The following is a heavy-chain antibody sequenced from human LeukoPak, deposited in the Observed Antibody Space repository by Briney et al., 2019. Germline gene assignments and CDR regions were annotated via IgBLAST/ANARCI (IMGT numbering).Heavy chain of an antibody. J-gene: IGHJ3*02. D-gene: IGHD3-22*01. CDR2: INPNSGGT. Sequence: ASVKVSCKASGYTFTGYYMHWVRQAPGQGLEWMGWINPNSGGTNYAQKFQGRVTMTRDTSISTAYMELSSLRSEDTAVYYCVTTNYDSSGYYYNAFDIWGQGTMVTVSS. V-gene: IGHV1-2*02. CDR1: GYTFTGYY. CDR3: VTTNYDSSGYYYNAFDI.